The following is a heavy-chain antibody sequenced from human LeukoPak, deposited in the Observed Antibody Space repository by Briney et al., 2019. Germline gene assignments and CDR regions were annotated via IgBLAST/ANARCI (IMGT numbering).Heavy chain of an antibody. CDR2: IYYSGGT. J-gene: IGHJ4*02. CDR1: GGSISSHY. D-gene: IGHD2-2*01. CDR3: AREGVGDQHFDY. Sequence: SETLSLTCTVSGGSISSHYWSWVRQPPGKGLEWIGFIYYSGGTNYNPSLKSRVTISVETSKNQFSLRLNSVTAADTAVYYCAREGVGDQHFDYWGQGTLVTVSS. V-gene: IGHV4-59*11.